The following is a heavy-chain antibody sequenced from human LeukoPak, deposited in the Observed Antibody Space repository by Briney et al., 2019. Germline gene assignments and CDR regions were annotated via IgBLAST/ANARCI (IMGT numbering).Heavy chain of an antibody. CDR1: GYTFTGYY. CDR3: ARHKMVRGVTLVRGSLQIDY. Sequence: ASVKVSCKASGYTFTGYYMHWVRQAPGQGLEWMGWINPNSGGTNYAQKFQGRVTMTRDTSISTAHMELSRLRSDDTAVYYCARHKMVRGVTLVRGSLQIDYWGQGTLVTVSS. J-gene: IGHJ4*02. D-gene: IGHD3-10*01. V-gene: IGHV1-2*02. CDR2: INPNSGGT.